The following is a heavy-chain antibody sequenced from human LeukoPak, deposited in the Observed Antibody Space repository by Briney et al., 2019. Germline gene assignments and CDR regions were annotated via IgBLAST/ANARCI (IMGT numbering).Heavy chain of an antibody. V-gene: IGHV3-74*01. Sequence: PGGSLRLSCAASGFTVSSTYMSWVRQAPGKGLVWVSRIRSDGSSTSYADSVRGRFTISRDNAKNTLYLQMNSLRAEDTAVYYCAGVLGVRDLAYFDYWGHGTLVTVSS. CDR1: GFTVSSTY. CDR3: AGVLGVRDLAYFDY. J-gene: IGHJ4*01. CDR2: IRSDGSST. D-gene: IGHD3-10*01.